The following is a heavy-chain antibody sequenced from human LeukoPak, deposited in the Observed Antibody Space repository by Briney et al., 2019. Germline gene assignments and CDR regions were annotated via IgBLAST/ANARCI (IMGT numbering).Heavy chain of an antibody. CDR1: GFTFSSYA. CDR3: ARAYYFDY. J-gene: IGHJ4*02. CDR2: ISYDGSNK. Sequence: PGGSLRLSCAASGFTFSSYAIHWVRQAPGKGLEWVAVISYDGSNKYYADSVKGRFTISRENSKNTLYLQMNSLRAEDTAVYYCARAYYFDYWGQGTLVTVSS. V-gene: IGHV3-30*04.